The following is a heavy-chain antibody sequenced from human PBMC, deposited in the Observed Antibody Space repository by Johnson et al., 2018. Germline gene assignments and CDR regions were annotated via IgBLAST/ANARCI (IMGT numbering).Heavy chain of an antibody. J-gene: IGHJ6*03. D-gene: IGHD1-1*01. CDR3: ARGKEGQLKLGNYYYYYMDV. CDR1: GFTVSSKY. V-gene: IGHV3-66*01. Sequence: VQLVESGGGLVKPGGSLRLSCAVSGFTVSSKYMSWVRQAPGKGLDWVSIIYSDDSTYYADSVKGRFTISGDNSKNTLYLQMNSLRAGDTAVYYCARGKEGQLKLGNYYYYYMDVWGKGTTVTVSS. CDR2: IYSDDST.